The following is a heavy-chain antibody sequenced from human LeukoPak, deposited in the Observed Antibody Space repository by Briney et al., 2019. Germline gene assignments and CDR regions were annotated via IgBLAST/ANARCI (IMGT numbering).Heavy chain of an antibody. J-gene: IGHJ4*02. Sequence: GGSLRLSCAASGFIFSSYAMSWVRQAPGKGLEWVSTIKSAGDITSYADSVKGRFTISRDNSKNTLYLRMNSLRDEDTAIYYCAKLGWAGVVTSPPLHWGQGTLVTVSS. V-gene: IGHV3-23*01. CDR2: IKSAGDIT. CDR1: GFIFSSYA. CDR3: AKLGWAGVVTSPPLH. D-gene: IGHD3-3*01.